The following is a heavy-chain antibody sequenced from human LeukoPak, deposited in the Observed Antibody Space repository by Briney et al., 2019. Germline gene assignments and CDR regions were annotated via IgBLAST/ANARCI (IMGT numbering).Heavy chain of an antibody. V-gene: IGHV3-7*01. CDR1: GFTFSSYW. D-gene: IGHD3-3*01. Sequence: GGSLRLSCAASGFTFSSYWMSWVRQAPGKGLEWVANIKQDGSEKYYVDSVKGRFTISRDNAKNSLYLQMNSLRAVDTAVYYCARGQGYDFWSGYFDYWGQGTLVTVSS. CDR2: IKQDGSEK. J-gene: IGHJ4*02. CDR3: ARGQGYDFWSGYFDY.